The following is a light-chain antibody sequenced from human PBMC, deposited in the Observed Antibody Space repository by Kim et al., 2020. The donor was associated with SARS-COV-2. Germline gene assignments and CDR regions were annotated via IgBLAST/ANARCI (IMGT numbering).Light chain of an antibody. CDR1: QRVSND. J-gene: IGKJ2*01. CDR3: EQYHDWPPLT. V-gene: IGKV3-15*01. Sequence: IVMTQSPATLSVSSGESVTLSCRASQRVSNDLAWYQQKPGQAPRLFIYGVSTRATCVPARFSGSGSGTEFTLTISSLQSEDFGLNFCEQYHDWPPLTFGQGTKLEI. CDR2: GVS.